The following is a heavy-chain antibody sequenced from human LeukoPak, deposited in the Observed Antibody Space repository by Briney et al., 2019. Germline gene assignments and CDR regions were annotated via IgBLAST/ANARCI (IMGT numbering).Heavy chain of an antibody. J-gene: IGHJ4*02. Sequence: GASLEISCKGSGYIFTSYWIGWVRQLPGKGLEWMGIIYPGDSDTRYSPSFQGQVTISADKSISTAYLQWSSLKASDTAMYYCARHSFYCSSTSCSSPFDYWGQGTLVTVSS. CDR1: GYIFTSYW. CDR2: IYPGDSDT. V-gene: IGHV5-51*01. CDR3: ARHSFYCSSTSCSSPFDY. D-gene: IGHD2-2*01.